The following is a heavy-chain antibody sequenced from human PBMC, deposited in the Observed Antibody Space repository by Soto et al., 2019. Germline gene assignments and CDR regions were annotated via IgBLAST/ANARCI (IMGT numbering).Heavy chain of an antibody. CDR2: IYYTGST. CDR3: VRVVEAATRHTDFDS. CDR1: GDSISTFY. J-gene: IGHJ4*02. Sequence: SETLSLTCTVSGDSISTFYWSWIRQPPGKGLEWIGYIYYTGSTNYNPSLKSRVTMSVDTSKKQFSLRVRSVTVAETAMYYCVRVVEAATRHTDFDSWGQGIVVTVSS. D-gene: IGHD2-15*01. V-gene: IGHV4-59*08.